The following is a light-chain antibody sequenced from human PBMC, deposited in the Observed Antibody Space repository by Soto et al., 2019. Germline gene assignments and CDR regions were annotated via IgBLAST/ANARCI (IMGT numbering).Light chain of an antibody. V-gene: IGKV3-15*01. CDR1: QSVSSN. J-gene: IGKJ1*01. CDR3: QQYNNWPV. Sequence: EIVMTQSPATPSLSPGERATLSCRASQSVSSNLAWYQQKPGQAPRLLIYAASTRATGIPARFSGSGSGTEFTLTISSLQSEDFAVYYCQQYNNWPVFGQGTKVDIK. CDR2: AAS.